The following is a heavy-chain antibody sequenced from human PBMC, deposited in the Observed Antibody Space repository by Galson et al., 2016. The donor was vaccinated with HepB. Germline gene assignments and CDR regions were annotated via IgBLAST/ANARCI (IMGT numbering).Heavy chain of an antibody. Sequence: TLSLTCTVSGGSIESDDYHWSWIRQPAGKGLEWLGRVFTSGSTNYSPSLKSRATISADTSKNQFSLKLRSVTAADTAVYFCARGEYTYGYFDSWGQGTLVTVSP. CDR1: GGSIESDDYH. CDR3: ARGEYTYGYFDS. CDR2: VFTSGST. V-gene: IGHV4-61*02. J-gene: IGHJ4*02. D-gene: IGHD5-18*01.